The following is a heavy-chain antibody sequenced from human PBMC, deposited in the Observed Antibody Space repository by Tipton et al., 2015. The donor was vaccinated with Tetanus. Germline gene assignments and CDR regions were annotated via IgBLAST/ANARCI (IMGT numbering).Heavy chain of an antibody. V-gene: IGHV4-34*01. D-gene: IGHD3-10*01. CDR3: ARGDYYGSGTHDV. CDR1: GGTFNNYF. J-gene: IGHJ6*02. Sequence: TLSLTCAVYGGTFNNYFWTWIRQPPGKGLEWIGEINYDGSTNYSPSLKSRVTLSLDTTKKQVSLKLSSVTAADTAVYYCARGDYYGSGTHDVWGQGTTVTVPS. CDR2: INYDGST.